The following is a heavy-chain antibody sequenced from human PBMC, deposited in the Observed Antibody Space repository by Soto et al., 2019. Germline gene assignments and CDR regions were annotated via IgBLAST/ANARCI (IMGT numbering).Heavy chain of an antibody. V-gene: IGHV3-23*01. CDR3: ARRRMDSSGFDS. CDR2: ISGSGGNT. Sequence: GESLKISCAASGFTFSSYALSWVRQSPEKGLEWVSAISGSGGNTYYTDSVKGRFTFSRDNSKNTLYLQMNSLRAEDTAIYYCARRRMDSSGFDSWGQGTLVTVSS. D-gene: IGHD6-6*01. CDR1: GFTFSSYA. J-gene: IGHJ4*02.